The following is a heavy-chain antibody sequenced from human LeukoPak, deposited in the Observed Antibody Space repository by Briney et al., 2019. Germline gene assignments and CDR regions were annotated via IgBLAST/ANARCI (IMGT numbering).Heavy chain of an antibody. D-gene: IGHD6-13*01. CDR1: GYTFTGYY. Sequence: ASVKVSXKASGYTFTGYYMHWMRQAPGQGLEWMGRINPNSGGTNYAQKFQGRVTMTRDTSISTAYMELSRLRSDDTAVYYCARDRSSSSWYSDFDYWGQGTLVTVSS. CDR2: INPNSGGT. V-gene: IGHV1-2*06. J-gene: IGHJ4*02. CDR3: ARDRSSSSWYSDFDY.